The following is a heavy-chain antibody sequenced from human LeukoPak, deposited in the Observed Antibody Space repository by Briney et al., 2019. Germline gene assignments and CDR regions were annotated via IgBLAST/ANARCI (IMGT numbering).Heavy chain of an antibody. D-gene: IGHD3-9*01. CDR2: VNSEGSST. J-gene: IGHJ4*02. Sequence: PGGSLRLSCAASGFTFSSYWMHWVRQAPGKGLVWVSRVNSEGSSTSYADSVKGRFTISRDNSKNTLYLQMNSLRAEDTAMYYCARPAHFDSHLDYWGQGTLVTVSS. CDR3: ARPAHFDSHLDY. CDR1: GFTFSSYW. V-gene: IGHV3-74*01.